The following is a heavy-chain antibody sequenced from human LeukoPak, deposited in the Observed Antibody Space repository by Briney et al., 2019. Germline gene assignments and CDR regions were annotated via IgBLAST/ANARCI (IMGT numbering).Heavy chain of an antibody. J-gene: IGHJ5*02. CDR3: ARGSQWLVTQPNWFDP. D-gene: IGHD6-19*01. CDR1: GFTFSSYA. V-gene: IGHV3-30-3*01. CDR2: ISYDGSNK. Sequence: GRSLRLSCAASGFTFSSYAMHWVRQAPGKGLEWVAVISYDGSNKYYADSVKGRFTISRDNSKNTLYLQMNSLRAEDTAVYYCARGSQWLVTQPNWFDPWGQGTLVTVSS.